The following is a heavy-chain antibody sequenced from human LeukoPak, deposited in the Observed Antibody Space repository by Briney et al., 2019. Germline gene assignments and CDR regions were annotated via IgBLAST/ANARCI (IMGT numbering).Heavy chain of an antibody. CDR1: GGSFSGYY. Sequence: SETLSLTCAVYGGSFSGYYWSWIRQPPGKGLEWIGEINHSGSTNYNPSLKSRVTISVDTSKNQFSLKLSSVTAADTAVYYCARVGFTGYYFVYWGQGTLVTVSS. CDR2: INHSGST. J-gene: IGHJ4*02. D-gene: IGHD2-8*02. CDR3: ARVGFTGYYFVY. V-gene: IGHV4-34*01.